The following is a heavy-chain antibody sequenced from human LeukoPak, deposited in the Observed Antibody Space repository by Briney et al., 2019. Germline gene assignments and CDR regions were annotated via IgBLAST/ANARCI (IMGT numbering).Heavy chain of an antibody. CDR2: FHTSGNT. V-gene: IGHV4-4*07. J-gene: IGHJ4*02. D-gene: IGHD6-6*01. Sequence: SETLSLTCTVSGGSISNYYWSWIRQPAGKGLEWIGRFHTSGNTNYNPSLKSRVTMSIDTSKNQFSLKLTSVTAADTAVYYCAREWSSSRPFDYWGQGTLVTVSS. CDR1: GGSISNYY. CDR3: AREWSSSRPFDY.